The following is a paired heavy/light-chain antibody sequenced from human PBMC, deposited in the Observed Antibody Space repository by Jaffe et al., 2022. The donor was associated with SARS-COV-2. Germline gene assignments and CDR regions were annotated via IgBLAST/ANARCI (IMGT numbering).Light chain of an antibody. J-gene: IGKJ3*01. CDR3: HQYGS. Sequence: EIVLTQSPGTLSLSPGERATLSCRASQSVRSSYLAWYQQKPGQAPRLLIYDASSRATGIPDRFSGSGSGTDFTLTISRLEPEDFAVYYCHQYGSFGPGTKVDIK. V-gene: IGKV3-20*01. CDR2: DAS. CDR1: QSVRSSY.
Heavy chain of an antibody. V-gene: IGHV1-18*01. D-gene: IGHD2-2*01. J-gene: IGHJ6*02. CDR2: ISTYTRNT. Sequence: QVHLVQSGVEVKKPGASVKVSCKASGYTFTTYGITWVRQAPGQGLEWMGWISTYTRNTNYAQNFQGRVSLTTDTSTSTAYMELRSLRSDDTAVYYCARGKCSSTSCYFTHYGLDVWGQGTTVTVSS. CDR3: ARGKCSSTSCYFTHYGLDV. CDR1: GYTFTTYG.